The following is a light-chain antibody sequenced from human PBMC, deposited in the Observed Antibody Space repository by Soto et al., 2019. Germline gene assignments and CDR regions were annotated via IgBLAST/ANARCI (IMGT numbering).Light chain of an antibody. V-gene: IGLV2-14*01. Sequence: QSVLTQPASVSGSPGQSITISCTGTGSDFGGFHYVSWYQQHPGKVPKLIIYEVNNRPSGVSDRFSGSKSGTTASLTISGLQAEDEADYYCSSYTGRNSVVFGGGTKVTVL. CDR1: GSDFGGFHY. CDR2: EVN. CDR3: SSYTGRNSVV. J-gene: IGLJ2*01.